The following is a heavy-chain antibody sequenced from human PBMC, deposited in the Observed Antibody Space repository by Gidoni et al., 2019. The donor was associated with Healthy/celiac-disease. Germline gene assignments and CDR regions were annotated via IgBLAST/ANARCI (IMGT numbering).Heavy chain of an antibody. CDR1: GYTFPSYY. V-gene: IGHV1-46*01. CDR2: INPSGGST. D-gene: IGHD3-10*01. Sequence: QVQLVQSGAEVKKPGASVKVSCKASGYTFPSYYMHWVRQAPGQGLEWMGIINPSGGSTSYAQKFQGRVTMTRDTSTSTVYMELSSLRSEDTAVYYCARDTRSHEGFGELLSYGFDYWGQGTLVTVSS. CDR3: ARDTRSHEGFGELLSYGFDY. J-gene: IGHJ4*02.